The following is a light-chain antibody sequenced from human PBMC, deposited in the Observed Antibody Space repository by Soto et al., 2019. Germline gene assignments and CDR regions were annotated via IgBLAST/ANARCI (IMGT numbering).Light chain of an antibody. CDR1: SSNIGAGYD. CDR3: QSYDSSLSGWV. Sequence: QSVLTQPTSVSGAPGQRVTISCTGSSSNIGAGYDVHWYQQLPGTAPKLLIYGNSNRPSGVPDRFSGSKSGTSASLAITGLQAEYEADYYCQSYDSSLSGWVFGGGTKLTVL. V-gene: IGLV1-40*01. CDR2: GNS. J-gene: IGLJ3*02.